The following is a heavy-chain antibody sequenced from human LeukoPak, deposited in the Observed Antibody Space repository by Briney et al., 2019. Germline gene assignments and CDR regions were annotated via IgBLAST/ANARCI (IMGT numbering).Heavy chain of an antibody. Sequence: GGSLRLSCAASGFIFSSYNMNWVRQAPGKGLEWVSYISSSSSTIYYADSVKGRFTISRDNAKNSLYLQMNSLRAEDTAVYYCARDWDAVAGILDWFDPWGQGTLVTVSS. CDR3: ARDWDAVAGILDWFDP. D-gene: IGHD6-19*01. CDR1: GFIFSSYN. CDR2: ISSSSSTI. V-gene: IGHV3-48*04. J-gene: IGHJ5*02.